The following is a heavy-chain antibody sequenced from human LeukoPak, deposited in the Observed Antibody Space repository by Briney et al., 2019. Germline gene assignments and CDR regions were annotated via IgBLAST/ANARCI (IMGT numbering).Heavy chain of an antibody. CDR2: FSISGSNT. D-gene: IGHD6-13*01. J-gene: IGHJ6*02. CDR1: GFTFSDYA. V-gene: IGHV3-23*01. Sequence: GGSLRLSCAVSGFTFSDYAMSWVRQAPGRGLEWVSSFSISGSNTYYADSVKGRFTISRDNSKNTLYLQMNSLRAEDTAVYYCAKGSSSWYYYYGMDVWGQGTTVTVSS. CDR3: AKGSSSWYYYYGMDV.